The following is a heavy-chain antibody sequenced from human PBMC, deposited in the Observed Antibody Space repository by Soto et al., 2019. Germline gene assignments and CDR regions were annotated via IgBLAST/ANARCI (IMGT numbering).Heavy chain of an antibody. D-gene: IGHD3-10*01. V-gene: IGHV3-23*01. CDR3: AKFLPYGSGTYYNGAFDI. CDR1: FPLWRLS. J-gene: IGHJ3*02. Sequence: EVQLLESGGGFVTAWGVPRLLVGASWFPLWRLSLDRVRPGSGGGVEVGSGISGSGGSTYYADSVKGRFTISRDTSKNTLFLQMHSLRAEDTAVYFCAKFLPYGSGTYYNGAFDIWGQGTMVTVSS. CDR2: ISGSGGST.